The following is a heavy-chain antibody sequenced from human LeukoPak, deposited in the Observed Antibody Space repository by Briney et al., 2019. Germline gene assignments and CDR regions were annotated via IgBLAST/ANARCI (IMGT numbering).Heavy chain of an antibody. CDR3: ANSPVTSHFDY. Sequence: GGSLRLSCAASGFTFSSYAMSWVRQAPGKELEWVSAISGSGGSTYYADSVKGRFTISRDNSKNTLYLQMNTLRAEDTAVYYCANSPVTSHFDYWGQGTLVTVSS. CDR2: ISGSGGST. CDR1: GFTFSSYA. J-gene: IGHJ4*02. V-gene: IGHV3-23*01.